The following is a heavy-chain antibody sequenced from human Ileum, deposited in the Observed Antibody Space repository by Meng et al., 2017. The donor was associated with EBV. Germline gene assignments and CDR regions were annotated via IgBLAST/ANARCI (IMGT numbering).Heavy chain of an antibody. CDR3: ARNVPGTSAYYD. CDR1: GYSISSTNW. J-gene: IGHJ4*02. CDR2: IYYSGST. D-gene: IGHD3-22*01. Sequence: QGPRRGSVQGLGKPSETLSLTCAVAGYSISSTNWWGWIRQPPGKGLEWIGYIYYSGSTSYNPSLKSRVTMSVDTSKNQFSLNLNSVTAVDTAVYYCARNVPGTSAYYDWGQGTLVTVSS. V-gene: IGHV4-28*01.